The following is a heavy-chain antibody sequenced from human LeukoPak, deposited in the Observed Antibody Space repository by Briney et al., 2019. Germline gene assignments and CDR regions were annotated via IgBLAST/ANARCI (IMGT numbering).Heavy chain of an antibody. V-gene: IGHV3-30-3*01. D-gene: IGHD3-22*01. CDR2: ISYDGFKK. J-gene: IGHJ6*02. CDR3: TRDRYYYDSSGYYPVDYYYGMDV. Sequence: PGGSLRLSCAASGFTFSSYAMDWVRQAPGKGLEWVAVISYDGFKKYYADSVKGRFTISRDNSKNTLYLQMNSLRAEDTAVYYCTRDRYYYDSSGYYPVDYYYGMDVWGQGTTVTVSS. CDR1: GFTFSSYA.